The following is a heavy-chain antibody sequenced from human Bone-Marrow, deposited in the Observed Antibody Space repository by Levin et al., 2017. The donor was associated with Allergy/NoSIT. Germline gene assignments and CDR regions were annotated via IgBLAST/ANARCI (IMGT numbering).Heavy chain of an antibody. D-gene: IGHD1-26*01. CDR3: ARHSGSYKKQFDY. CDR1: GDSFTSRSWY. V-gene: IGHV4-39*01. J-gene: IGHJ4*02. Sequence: MASETLSLTCIVSGDSFTSRSWYWGWIRQPPGKGLEWIGSLYYGGNSYHNPSLKSRVTLSIDPSKNEFSLRLSSVTAADTAVYYCARHSGSYKKQFDYWGQGALVTVSS. CDR2: LYYGGNS.